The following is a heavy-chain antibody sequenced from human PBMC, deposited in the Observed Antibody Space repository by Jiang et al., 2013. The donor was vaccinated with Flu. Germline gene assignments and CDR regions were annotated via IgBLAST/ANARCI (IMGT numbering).Heavy chain of an antibody. CDR1: GYTFTSYY. V-gene: IGHV1-46*01. J-gene: IGHJ6*02. CDR2: INPSGGST. D-gene: IGHD1-26*01. CDR3: ARGRSGGSYSISYYYYGMDV. Sequence: GAEVKKPGASVKVSCKASGYTFTSYYMHWVRQAPGQGLEWMGIINPSGGSTSYAQKFQGRVTMTRDTSTSTVYMELSRLRSDDTAVYYCARGRSGGSYSISYYYYGMDVWGQGTTVTVSS.